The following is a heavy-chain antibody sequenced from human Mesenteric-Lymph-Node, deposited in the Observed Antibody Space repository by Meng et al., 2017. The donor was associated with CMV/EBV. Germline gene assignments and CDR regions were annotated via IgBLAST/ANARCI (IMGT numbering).Heavy chain of an antibody. J-gene: IGHJ6*02. D-gene: IGHD4-11*01. V-gene: IGHV3-43D*03. Sequence: GESLKISCAASGFTFDDYAMHWVRQAPGKGLEWVSLISWDGGSTYYADSVKGRFTISRDNSKNSLYLQMNSLRAEDTALYYCAKDGAVTSSYGMDVWGQGTTVTVSS. CDR2: ISWDGGST. CDR3: AKDGAVTSSYGMDV. CDR1: GFTFDDYA.